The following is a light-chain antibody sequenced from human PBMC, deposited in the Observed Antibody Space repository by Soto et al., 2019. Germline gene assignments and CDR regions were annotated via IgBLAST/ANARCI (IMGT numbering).Light chain of an antibody. CDR1: QSLSSSY. V-gene: IGKV3-11*01. J-gene: IGKJ4*01. CDR2: DAS. CDR3: QQRSNWPLT. Sequence: ELVLTPSPGTLSLSPGERATLSCRASQSLSSSYLAWYQQKPGQAPRLLIYDASNRATGIPARFSGSGSGTDFTLTISSLEPEDFAVYYCQQRSNWPLTFGGGTKVDIK.